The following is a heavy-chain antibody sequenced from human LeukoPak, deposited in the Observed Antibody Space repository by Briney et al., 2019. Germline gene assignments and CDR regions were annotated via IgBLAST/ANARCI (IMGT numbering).Heavy chain of an antibody. CDR1: GFTFSSYS. CDR2: ISSSGSYI. CDR3: AREEVVVTGGIDY. Sequence: GGSLRLSCAASGFTFSSYSMNWVRQAPGKGLEWVSSISSSGSYIYYADSVKGRFTISRDNAKNSLYLQMNSLRAEDTAVYYCAREEVVVTGGIDYWGQGTLVTVSS. V-gene: IGHV3-21*01. J-gene: IGHJ4*02. D-gene: IGHD2-21*02.